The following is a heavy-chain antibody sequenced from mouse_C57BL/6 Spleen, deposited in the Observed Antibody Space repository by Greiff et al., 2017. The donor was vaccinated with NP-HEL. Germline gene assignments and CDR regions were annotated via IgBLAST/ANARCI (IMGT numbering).Heavy chain of an antibody. Sequence: QVQLQQPGAELVRPGSSVKLSCKASGYTFTSYWMHWVKQRPIQGLEWIGNIDPSDSETHYNQKFKDKATLTVDKSSSTAYMQLSSLTSEDSAVYYCERQSLPYYGSWYFDVWGTGTTVTVSS. J-gene: IGHJ1*03. CDR1: GYTFTSYW. V-gene: IGHV1-52*01. CDR3: ERQSLPYYGSWYFDV. D-gene: IGHD1-1*01. CDR2: IDPSDSET.